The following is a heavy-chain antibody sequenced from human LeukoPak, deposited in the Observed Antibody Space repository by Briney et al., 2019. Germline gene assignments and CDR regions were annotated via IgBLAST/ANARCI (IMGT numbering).Heavy chain of an antibody. D-gene: IGHD3-10*02. CDR3: AELGITMIGGV. CDR2: ISSSGGTI. J-gene: IGHJ6*04. Sequence: PGGSLRLSCAASGFTFSSCERNWVRQAPGKGLEWVSYISSSGGTIYYADSVKGRFTISRDNAKNSLYLQMNSLRAEDTAVYYCAELGITMIGGVWGKGTTVTISS. CDR1: GFTFSSCE. V-gene: IGHV3-48*03.